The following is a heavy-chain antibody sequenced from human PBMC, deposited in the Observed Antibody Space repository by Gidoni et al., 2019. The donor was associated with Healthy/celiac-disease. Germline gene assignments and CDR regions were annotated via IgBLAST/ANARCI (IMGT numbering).Heavy chain of an antibody. D-gene: IGHD6-13*01. V-gene: IGHV1-69*02. CDR2: IIPILGIA. Sequence: QVQLVHSVAEVTKPGSSVKFSCKASEGTFSSYTIRWVRQAPGQGLEWMGRIIPILGIANYAQKFQGRVTITADKSTSTAYMELSSLRSEDTAVYYCARTGYSSSWAEGMDVWGQGTTVTVSS. CDR3: ARTGYSSSWAEGMDV. CDR1: EGTFSSYT. J-gene: IGHJ6*02.